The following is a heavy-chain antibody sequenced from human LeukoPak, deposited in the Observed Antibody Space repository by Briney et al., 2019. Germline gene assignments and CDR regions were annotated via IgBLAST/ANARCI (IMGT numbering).Heavy chain of an antibody. CDR3: ARMLGLLWFGELLESDAFDI. V-gene: IGHV1-2*02. J-gene: IGHJ3*02. D-gene: IGHD3-10*01. CDR1: GYTSTGYY. CDR2: INPNSGGT. Sequence: ASVKVSCKASGYTSTGYYMHSVPPAPGQGREWMGWINPNSGGTNYAQKFQGRVTMAKDTSISTAYMALSRLRSDDTAVYSCARMLGLLWFGELLESDAFDIWGQGTMVTVSS.